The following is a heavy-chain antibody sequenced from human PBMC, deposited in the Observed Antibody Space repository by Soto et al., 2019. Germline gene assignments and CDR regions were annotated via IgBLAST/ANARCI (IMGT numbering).Heavy chain of an antibody. J-gene: IGHJ3*02. V-gene: IGHV1-46*01. CDR1: GYTFTRYN. CDR2: IDTRGGSA. CDR3: ARDLPRDLVRGSFDI. D-gene: IGHD3-10*01. Sequence: QAQLVQSGAEVKKPGASANISCKASGYTFTRYNIHWVRQAPGQGLEWMGIIDTRGGSADYTQRFQGRVTMTRDTSTVTVYMELSSLGSEDNDVYYCARDLPRDLVRGSFDIWGQGTMVTVSS.